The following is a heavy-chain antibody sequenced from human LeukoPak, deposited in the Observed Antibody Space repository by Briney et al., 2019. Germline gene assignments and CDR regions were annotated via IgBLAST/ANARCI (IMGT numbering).Heavy chain of an antibody. J-gene: IGHJ6*02. CDR3: ATYINWVAGDV. V-gene: IGHV3-7*01. CDR1: EFTFSNSW. CDR2: IKEDGSEE. D-gene: IGHD1-1*01. Sequence: PGGSLRLSCAVSEFTFSNSWMSWVRQGPGKGLEWVAAIKEDGSEEYYMDSVKGRFTVSRDNAKSSLYLHMNSLRDEDTAVYHCATYINWVAGDVWGQGTAVSVSS.